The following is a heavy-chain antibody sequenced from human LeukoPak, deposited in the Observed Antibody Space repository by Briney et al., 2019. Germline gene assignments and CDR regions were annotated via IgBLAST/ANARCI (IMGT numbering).Heavy chain of an antibody. CDR2: IYHSGST. J-gene: IGHJ4*02. Sequence: SETPSLTCTVSGGSISSGGYYWSWIRQPPGKGLEWIGYIYHSGSTYYNPSLKSRVTISVDRSKNQFSLKLSSVTAADTAVYYCARESSPPDYDFWSGGGYYFDYWGQGTLVTVSS. CDR3: ARESSPPDYDFWSGGGYYFDY. CDR1: GGSISSGGYY. V-gene: IGHV4-30-2*01. D-gene: IGHD3-3*01.